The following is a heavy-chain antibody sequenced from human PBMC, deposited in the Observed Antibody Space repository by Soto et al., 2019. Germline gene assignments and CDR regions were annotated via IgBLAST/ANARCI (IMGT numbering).Heavy chain of an antibody. J-gene: IGHJ4*02. D-gene: IGHD2-15*01. CDR2: ISSDGSNK. Sequence: QVQLVESGGGVVQPGRSLRLSCAASGFTFSSYGMHWVRQAPGKGRGWVAFISSDGSNKYYADSVKGRFTISRDNSKNTLYLQMDSLRAEDTAVYYCASKVSVAAWGQGTLVTISS. CDR3: ASKVSVAA. CDR1: GFTFSSYG. V-gene: IGHV3-30*03.